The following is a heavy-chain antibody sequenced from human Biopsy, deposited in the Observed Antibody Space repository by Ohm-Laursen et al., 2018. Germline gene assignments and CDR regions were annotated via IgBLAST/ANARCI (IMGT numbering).Heavy chain of an antibody. CDR2: INPYSGTT. CDR3: AKGQDLRGGAEYFQH. V-gene: IGHV1-2*02. Sequence: VSSVKVSCKASGYTFTGQYLHWVRQVPGQGLEWMGWINPYSGTTKFAQDFQGRVTMTRDTSIATAYMELRRLRADDTAVYYCAKGQDLRGGAEYFQHWGQGALVTVSS. D-gene: IGHD2-15*01. J-gene: IGHJ1*01. CDR1: GYTFTGQY.